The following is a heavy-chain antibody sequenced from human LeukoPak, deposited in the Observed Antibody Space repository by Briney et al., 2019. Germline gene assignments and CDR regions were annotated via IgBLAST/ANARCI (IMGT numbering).Heavy chain of an antibody. J-gene: IGHJ3*02. V-gene: IGHV1-24*01. CDR2: FDPEDGET. CDR3: ATDPTLGYYDSSGRFGAFDI. D-gene: IGHD3-22*01. Sequence: GASVKVPCTVSGYTLTELSMHWVRQAPGKGLEWMGGFDPEDGETIYAKKFQGRVTMTEDTSTDTAYMELSSLRSEDTAVYYCATDPTLGYYDSSGRFGAFDIWGQGTMVTVSS. CDR1: GYTLTELS.